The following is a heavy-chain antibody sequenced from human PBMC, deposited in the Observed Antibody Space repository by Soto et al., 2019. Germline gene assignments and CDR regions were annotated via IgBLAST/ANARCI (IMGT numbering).Heavy chain of an antibody. V-gene: IGHV1-8*01. CDR2: MNPNSGNT. Sequence: QVQLVQSGAEVKKPGASVKVSCKASGYTFTSYDVNWVRQATGQGLEWMGWMNPNSGNTGYAQKFQGRVSMTRNTSIRTAYMDVSSLSSEATAGYYCASARTRTTSMDVWGQGTMVTVSS. CDR3: ASARTRTTSMDV. CDR1: GYTFTSYD. J-gene: IGHJ6*02. D-gene: IGHD1-1*01.